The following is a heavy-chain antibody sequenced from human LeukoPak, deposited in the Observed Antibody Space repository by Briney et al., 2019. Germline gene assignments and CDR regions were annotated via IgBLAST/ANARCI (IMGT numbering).Heavy chain of an antibody. CDR2: IYYSGST. CDR1: GGSISSYY. J-gene: IGHJ4*02. D-gene: IGHD3-22*01. CDR3: ASGYYDSSGYYYFDH. V-gene: IGHV4-59*01. Sequence: PSETLSLTCTVSGGSISSYYWSWIRQPPGKGLEWIGYIYYSGSTNYNPSLKSRVTISVDTSKNQFSLKLSSVTAADTAVYYCASGYYDSSGYYYFDHWGQGTLVTVSS.